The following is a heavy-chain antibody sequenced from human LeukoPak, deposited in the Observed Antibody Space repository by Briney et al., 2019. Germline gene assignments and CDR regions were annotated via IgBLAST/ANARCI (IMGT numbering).Heavy chain of an antibody. CDR1: GGSISSYY. D-gene: IGHD3-10*01. CDR2: IYYSGGT. J-gene: IGHJ4*02. CDR3: ARGGVRGYISWIGY. Sequence: SETLSLTCTVSGGSISSYYWSWIRQPPGKGLEWIGYIYYSGGTNYNPSLKSRVTISVDTSKNQFSLKLSSVTAADTAVYYCARGGVRGYISWIGYWGQGTLVAVSS. V-gene: IGHV4-59*01.